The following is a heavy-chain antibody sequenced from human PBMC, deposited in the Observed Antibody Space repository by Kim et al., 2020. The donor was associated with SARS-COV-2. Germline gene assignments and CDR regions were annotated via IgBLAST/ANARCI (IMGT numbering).Heavy chain of an antibody. CDR2: INPNSGGT. CDR3: ARDSRRLRSDAFDI. CDR1: GYTFTGYY. J-gene: IGHJ3*02. D-gene: IGHD4-17*01. V-gene: IGHV1-2*02. Sequence: ASVKVSCKASGYTFTGYYMHWVRQAPGQGLEWMGWINPNSGGTNYAQKFQGRVTMTRDTSISTAYMELSRLRSDDTAVYYCARDSRRLRSDAFDIWGQGTMVTVSS.